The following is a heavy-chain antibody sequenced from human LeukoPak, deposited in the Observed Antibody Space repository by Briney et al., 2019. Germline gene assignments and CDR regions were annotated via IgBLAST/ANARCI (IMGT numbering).Heavy chain of an antibody. CDR2: IYYSGST. D-gene: IGHD3-22*01. Sequence: SETLSLTCTVSGGSISSYYWSWIRQPPGKGLEWIGYIYYSGSTNYNSSLKSRVTISVDTSKNQFSLKLSSVTAADTAVYYCARGGAYYYDSSGTTYSEPQFDYWGQGTLVTVSS. J-gene: IGHJ4*02. CDR3: ARGGAYYYDSSGTTYSEPQFDY. V-gene: IGHV4-59*12. CDR1: GGSISSYY.